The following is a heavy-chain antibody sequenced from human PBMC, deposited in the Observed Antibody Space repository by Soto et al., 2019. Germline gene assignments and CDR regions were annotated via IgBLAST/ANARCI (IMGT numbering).Heavy chain of an antibody. CDR3: ARDGQDIVVVPAATDYYYGMDV. CDR2: IWYDGSNK. J-gene: IGHJ6*02. D-gene: IGHD2-2*01. CDR1: GFTFSSYG. Sequence: GGSLRLSCAASGFTFSSYGMHWVRQAPGKGLEWVAVIWYDGSNKYYADSVKGRFTISRDNSKNTLYLQMNSLRAEDTAVYYCARDGQDIVVVPAATDYYYGMDVWGQGTTVTSP. V-gene: IGHV3-33*01.